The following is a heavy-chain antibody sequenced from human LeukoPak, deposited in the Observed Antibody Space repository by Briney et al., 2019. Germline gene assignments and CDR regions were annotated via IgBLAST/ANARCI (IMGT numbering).Heavy chain of an antibody. CDR2: INHIGRTT. J-gene: IGHJ5*02. Sequence: PGGSLRLSCAASGVSFSNYVMSWVPQAPGKGLEWVSSINHIGRTTYYADSVKGRFTISRDTSKNTLYLQMNSLRVEDTASYYCARGSGTSFSNNWFDPWGQGTQVTVSS. D-gene: IGHD3-10*01. V-gene: IGHV3-23*01. CDR1: GVSFSNYV. CDR3: ARGSGTSFSNNWFDP.